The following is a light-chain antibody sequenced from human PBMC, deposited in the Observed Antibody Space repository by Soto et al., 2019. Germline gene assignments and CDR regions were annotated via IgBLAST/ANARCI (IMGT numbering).Light chain of an antibody. CDR1: QSISSW. V-gene: IGKV1-5*03. CDR2: KAS. CDR3: QQYNSYSWT. J-gene: IGKJ1*01. Sequence: DIQMTQSPSTLSASVVDRVTITCRASQSISSWLAWYQQKPGKAPKLLIYKASSLESGVPSRFRGSGSGTEFTLTISSLQADDFATYYFQQYNSYSWTFGQGTEVEIK.